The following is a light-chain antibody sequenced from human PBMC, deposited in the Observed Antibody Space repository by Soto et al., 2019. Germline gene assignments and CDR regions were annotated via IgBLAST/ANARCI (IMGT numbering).Light chain of an antibody. CDR2: GAS. CDR1: QTVTSND. J-gene: IGKJ1*01. Sequence: EIVLTQSPGTLSFSPGERATLSCGASQTVTSNDLAWYQQKPGQAPRLLIYGASTRATGIPDRFSGSGSGTDFTLTISRLEPGDSAVYYCQQYGSSPAWTFGQGTKVDIK. CDR3: QQYGSSPAWT. V-gene: IGKV3-20*01.